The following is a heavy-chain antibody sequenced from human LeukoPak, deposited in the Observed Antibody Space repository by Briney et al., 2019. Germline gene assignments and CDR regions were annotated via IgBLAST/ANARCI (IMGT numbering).Heavy chain of an antibody. CDR2: ISSSISKI. CDR1: GFTFSSYS. Sequence: AGGSLRLSCAASGFTFSSYSMNWVRQAPGKGLEWVSSISSSISKIYYADSVKGRLHISRDNAKNSLYLQMNSLRAEDTAVYYCARRGGYCSSTGCYRVRTPWFDPWGQGTLVTVSS. J-gene: IGHJ5*02. CDR3: ARRGGYCSSTGCYRVRTPWFDP. D-gene: IGHD2-2*01. V-gene: IGHV3-21*01.